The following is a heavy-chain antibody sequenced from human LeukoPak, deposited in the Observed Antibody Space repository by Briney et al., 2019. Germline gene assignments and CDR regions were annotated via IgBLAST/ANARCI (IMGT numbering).Heavy chain of an antibody. CDR1: GYTFTSYA. J-gene: IGHJ4*02. Sequence: GGSLRLSCEASGYTFTSYAMSWVRQAPGKGLEWVSAISGSGGSTNYADSLKGRVTISRDNSKNTLYLHMNSLRADDTAVYYCALVSPTSNTADWGQGTLVTVSS. CDR3: ALVSPTSNTAD. V-gene: IGHV3-23*01. CDR2: ISGSGGST. D-gene: IGHD1-1*01.